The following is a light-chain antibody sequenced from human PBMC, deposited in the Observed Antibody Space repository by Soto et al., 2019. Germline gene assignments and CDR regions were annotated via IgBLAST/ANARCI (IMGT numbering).Light chain of an antibody. CDR3: QQYGRPPGT. J-gene: IGKJ1*01. Sequence: EIVLTQSPGTLSLSPGERATLSCRATQSVISNYLAWYQQRPGQAPRVLIYGASNRATDIPDRFSGSGSGTDFALTISRLEAEDFAVYYCQQYGRPPGTFGQGTKVEI. V-gene: IGKV3-20*01. CDR2: GAS. CDR1: QSVISNY.